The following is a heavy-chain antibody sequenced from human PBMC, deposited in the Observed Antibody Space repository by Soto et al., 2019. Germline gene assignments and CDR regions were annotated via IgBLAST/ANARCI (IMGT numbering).Heavy chain of an antibody. CDR1: GFTFRNYG. CDR3: ATYGDSSLYYYYYAMDV. V-gene: IGHV3-33*01. CDR2: IWYDGSNK. D-gene: IGHD4-17*01. Sequence: GGSLRLSCAASGFTFRNYGMHWVRQAPGKGLEWVAVIWYDGSNKNYVDSVKGRFTISRDNSKNTLFLQMDSLRAEDTAVYYCATYGDSSLYYYYYAMDVWGQGTTVTVSS. J-gene: IGHJ6*02.